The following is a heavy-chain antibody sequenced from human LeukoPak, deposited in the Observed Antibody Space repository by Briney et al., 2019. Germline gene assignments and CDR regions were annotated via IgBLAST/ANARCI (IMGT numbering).Heavy chain of an antibody. Sequence: SETLSLTCGVSGGSISSYYWAWIRQAPGKGLEWIGYIYYAGSTNYNPSLKSRVTMSVDTSKNQFSLKLSSVTAADTAVYYCARVVPAAMRDWFDPWGQGTLVTVSS. CDR3: ARVVPAAMRDWFDP. D-gene: IGHD2-2*01. CDR1: GGSISSYY. CDR2: IYYAGST. V-gene: IGHV4-59*08. J-gene: IGHJ5*02.